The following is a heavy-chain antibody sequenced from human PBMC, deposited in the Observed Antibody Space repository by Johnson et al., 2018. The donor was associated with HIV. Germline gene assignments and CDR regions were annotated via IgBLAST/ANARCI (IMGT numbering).Heavy chain of an antibody. V-gene: IGHV3-30*18. J-gene: IGHJ3*02. CDR1: GFTFSSYG. CDR3: AKIRTSGTGDAFEI. D-gene: IGHD1-14*01. Sequence: HVQLVESGGGVVQPGRSLRLSCVASGFTFSSYGMHWVRQAPGKGLEWVAIVSYDGSKKYYPDSVKGRFTISRDNSKNTLYLQMDSLRAEDTAVYYCAKIRTSGTGDAFEIWGQGTMVTVSS. CDR2: VSYDGSKK.